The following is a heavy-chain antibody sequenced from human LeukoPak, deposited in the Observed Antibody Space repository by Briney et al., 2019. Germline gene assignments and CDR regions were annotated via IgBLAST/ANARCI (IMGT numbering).Heavy chain of an antibody. V-gene: IGHV3-74*01. CDR1: GITFGNNW. Sequence: GGSLRLSCAASGITFGNNWMHWVRQGPGKGLVWISRINSDGGGAIYADSVKGRFTVSRDSAKNTLYLQMNSLRAEDTAVYYCARDVPHNCFDTWGQGTLVTVSS. CDR3: ARDVPHNCFDT. J-gene: IGHJ5*02. CDR2: INSDGGGA.